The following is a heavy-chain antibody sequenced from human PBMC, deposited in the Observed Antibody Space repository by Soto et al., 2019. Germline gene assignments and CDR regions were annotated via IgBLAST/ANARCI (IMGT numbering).Heavy chain of an antibody. Sequence: GGSLRLSCAASGFTFSSYGMHWVRQAPGKGLEWVAVISYDGSNKYYADSVKGRFTISRDNSKNTLYLQMNSLRAEDTAVYYCSKGVPGIAVAGTGYFQHWGQGTLVTVSS. J-gene: IGHJ1*01. V-gene: IGHV3-30*18. CDR2: ISYDGSNK. D-gene: IGHD6-19*01. CDR3: SKGVPGIAVAGTGYFQH. CDR1: GFTFSSYG.